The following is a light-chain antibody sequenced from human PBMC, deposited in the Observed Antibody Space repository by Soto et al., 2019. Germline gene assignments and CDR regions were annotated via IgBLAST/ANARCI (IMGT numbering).Light chain of an antibody. J-gene: IGLJ2*01. CDR2: EVR. Sequence: HSALTQPASVSGSPGQSITISCTGTSSDVGRDNYVSWYQQHPGKAPKLMIYEVRNRPSGVSDRFSGSKSGNTASLTIFGLQAEDEADYYCSSYTTSTNKVFGGGTKLTVL. CDR3: SSYTTSTNKV. CDR1: SSDVGRDNY. V-gene: IGLV2-14*01.